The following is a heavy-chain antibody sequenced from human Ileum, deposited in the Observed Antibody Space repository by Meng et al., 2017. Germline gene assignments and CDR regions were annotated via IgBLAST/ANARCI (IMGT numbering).Heavy chain of an antibody. J-gene: IGHJ4*02. Sequence: VHLVVRGEAVFRLGRALGFSFARFGCIFSSYGMHWVVQAPGKGLEWVAVIWHDVSRESYADSVKGRFTITRDNSKNTLYLQMNSLGAEDTAVYYCARDPPHGAGSYLEYWGQGTLVTVSS. CDR2: IWHDVSRE. V-gene: IGHV3-33*01. D-gene: IGHD3-10*01. CDR1: GCIFSSYG. CDR3: ARDPPHGAGSYLEY.